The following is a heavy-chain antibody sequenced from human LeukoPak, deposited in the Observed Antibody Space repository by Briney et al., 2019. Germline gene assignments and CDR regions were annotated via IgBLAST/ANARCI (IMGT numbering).Heavy chain of an antibody. V-gene: IGHV4-59*01. CDR1: GGSISSYY. D-gene: IGHD6-13*01. Sequence: PSETLSLTCTVSGGSISSYYWSWIRQPRGKGLEWIGYIYYSGSTNYNPSLKSRVTISVDTSKNQFSLKLSSVTAADTAVYYCAREATLSSSWYGAFDIWGQGTMVTVSS. J-gene: IGHJ3*02. CDR3: AREATLSSSWYGAFDI. CDR2: IYYSGST.